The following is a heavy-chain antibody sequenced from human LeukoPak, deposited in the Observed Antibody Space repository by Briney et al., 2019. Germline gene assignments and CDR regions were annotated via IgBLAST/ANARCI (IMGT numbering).Heavy chain of an antibody. CDR3: AVRSLTTVTTFFDY. V-gene: IGHV1-58*02. Sequence: GASVTVSCKASGFTFTSSAMQWVRQARGQRLEWIGWIVVGSGNTNYAQKFQERVTITRDMSTSTAYMELSSLRSEDTAVYYCAVRSLTTVTTFFDYWGQGTLVTVSS. CDR1: GFTFTSSA. J-gene: IGHJ4*02. D-gene: IGHD4-17*01. CDR2: IVVGSGNT.